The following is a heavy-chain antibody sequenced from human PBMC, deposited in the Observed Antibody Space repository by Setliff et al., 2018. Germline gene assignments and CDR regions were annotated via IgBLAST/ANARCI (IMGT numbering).Heavy chain of an antibody. J-gene: IGHJ4*02. D-gene: IGHD3-10*01. CDR3: VRETLMVQRNFDY. Sequence: SETLSLTCAVSGFSITNGYYWGWIRQSPGKQLEWIGNIFQSGITFYNPSLKSRVTISLDPSQNQFSLKLRSVTAADTAVYFCVRETLMVQRNFDYWAQGTLVTVSS. CDR2: IFQSGIT. CDR1: GFSITNGYY. V-gene: IGHV4-38-2*02.